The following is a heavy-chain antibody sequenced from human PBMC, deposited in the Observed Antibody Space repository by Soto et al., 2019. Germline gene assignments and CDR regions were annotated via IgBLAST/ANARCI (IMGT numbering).Heavy chain of an antibody. J-gene: IGHJ5*02. CDR3: AREGRAAGGNWFDP. CDR1: GLTVSSNF. D-gene: IGHD6-25*01. V-gene: IGHV3-53*01. Sequence: EVQLVESGGGLIQPGGSLRLSCAASGLTVSSNFMSWVRQSPGKGLEWVSVIYSGGSTYYADSVKGRFTISRDNSKNTLYRQMNSLKAEDTAVYYCAREGRAAGGNWFDPWGQGTLVTVSS. CDR2: IYSGGST.